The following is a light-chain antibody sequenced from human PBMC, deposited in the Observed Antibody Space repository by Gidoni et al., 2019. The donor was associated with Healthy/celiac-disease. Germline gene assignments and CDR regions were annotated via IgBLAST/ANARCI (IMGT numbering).Light chain of an antibody. CDR2: GKN. CDR3: NSRDSSGNNVV. CDR1: SLRSYY. J-gene: IGLJ2*01. Sequence: SSELTQDPAVSVYFGQTVRITCQGDSLRSYYASWYQQKPGQATVLVIYGKNNRPSGIPDRFSGSSSGNTASLTITGAQAEDEADYYCNSRDSSGNNVVFGGGTKLTVL. V-gene: IGLV3-19*01.